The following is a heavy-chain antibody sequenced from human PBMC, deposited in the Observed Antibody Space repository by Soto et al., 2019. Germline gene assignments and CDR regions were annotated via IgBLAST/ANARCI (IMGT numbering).Heavy chain of an antibody. CDR2: TFTGGST. CDR3: AKKPPSSIQGWAFGMDV. Sequence: EVQLVETGGGLIQPGGSLRLSCLPSGFSVTPNYIIWVRKPQGKGLEWVSTTFTGGSTHYADSVKGRFSISRDNSKNTVYLQMNNLRVEDTAVYYCAKKPPSSIQGWAFGMDVWGQGTTVSVSS. D-gene: IGHD1-26*01. CDR1: GFSVTPNY. V-gene: IGHV3-53*02. J-gene: IGHJ6*02.